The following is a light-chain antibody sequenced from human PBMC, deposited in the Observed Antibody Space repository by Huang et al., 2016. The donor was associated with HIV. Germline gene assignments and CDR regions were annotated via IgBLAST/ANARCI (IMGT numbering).Light chain of an antibody. CDR3: HQYNNWLLS. CDR2: GSS. V-gene: IGKV3-15*01. CDR1: RSVSTN. Sequence: EIVMTQSPATLSVSPGQRVTLSCRANRSVSTNLAWYQQRHGHAPRLLINGSSTRAPGIPARFSGSGSGTDFSLTISSLQSEDVALYYCHQYNNWLLSFGGGTRV. J-gene: IGKJ4*01.